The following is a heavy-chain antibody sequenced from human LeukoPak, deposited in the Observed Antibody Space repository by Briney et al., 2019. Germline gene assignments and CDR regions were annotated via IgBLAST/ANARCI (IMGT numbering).Heavy chain of an antibody. Sequence: PGGSLRLSCAASGFTFSDYYMSWIRQAPGKGLEWVSYISSSGSTIYYADSVKGRFTISRDNAKNSLYLQMNSLRAEDTAVYYCARVASQSGSSGWGICYYYYYMDVWGKGTTVTVSS. D-gene: IGHD6-19*01. CDR1: GFTFSDYY. CDR2: ISSSGSTI. J-gene: IGHJ6*03. CDR3: ARVASQSGSSGWGICYYYYYMDV. V-gene: IGHV3-11*04.